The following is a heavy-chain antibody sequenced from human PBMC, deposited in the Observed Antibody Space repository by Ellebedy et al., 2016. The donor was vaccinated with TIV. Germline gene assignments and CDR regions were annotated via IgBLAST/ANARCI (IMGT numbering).Heavy chain of an antibody. V-gene: IGHV3-30*03. Sequence: GESLKISCAASGFTFGSVGMHWVRQAPGKGLEWVAVISHDGTNKYYADSVRGRFTISRDNAKNSLYLQVSSLRVEDTAVFYCATDGSYGDYLSPAHASVMWGQGTLVSVSS. D-gene: IGHD4-17*01. CDR1: GFTFGSVG. CDR3: ATDGSYGDYLSPAHASVM. J-gene: IGHJ3*02. CDR2: ISHDGTNK.